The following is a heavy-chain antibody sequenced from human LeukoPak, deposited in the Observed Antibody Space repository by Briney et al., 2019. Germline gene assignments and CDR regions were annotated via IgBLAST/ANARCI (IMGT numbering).Heavy chain of an antibody. D-gene: IGHD6-13*01. J-gene: IGHJ4*02. Sequence: SVEVSCKASGFTFTSSAVQWVRQARGQRLEWIGWIVVGSGNTNYAQKFQERVTITRDMSTSTAYMELSSLRSEDTAVYYCAADPLAAAGTSGVDYWGQGTLVTVSS. CDR1: GFTFTSSA. CDR3: AADPLAAAGTSGVDY. CDR2: IVVGSGNT. V-gene: IGHV1-58*01.